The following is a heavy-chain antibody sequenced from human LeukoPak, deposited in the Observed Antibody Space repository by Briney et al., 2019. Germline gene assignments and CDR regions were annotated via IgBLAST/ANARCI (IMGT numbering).Heavy chain of an antibody. J-gene: IGHJ3*02. CDR1: GASISSEIYY. D-gene: IGHD7-27*01. CDR2: IFYTGTT. Sequence: SETLSLTCTASGASISSEIYYWGWIRQPPGKDLEWIGTIFYTGTTAYNPSLKSRLTISVDTSKNQFSLKLTSVTAADTAVYYCARGPNWGSSNSPFHIWGQGTMVTVSS. V-gene: IGHV4-39*07. CDR3: ARGPNWGSSNSPFHI.